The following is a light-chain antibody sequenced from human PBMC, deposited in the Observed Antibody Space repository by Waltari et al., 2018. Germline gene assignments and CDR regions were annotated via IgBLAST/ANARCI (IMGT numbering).Light chain of an antibody. V-gene: IGKV3-15*01. J-gene: IGKJ2*01. CDR2: YAA. Sequence: EIVMTQSPGTLSVSPGERATLSCRARQSVSSNLAWYQQKPGQAPRLLIHYAAPRATGVPARFSGSGSGTEFTLTISSLQSEDFAVYYCQQYNDWPPGYTFGQGTKLEI. CDR3: QQYNDWPPGYT. CDR1: QSVSSN.